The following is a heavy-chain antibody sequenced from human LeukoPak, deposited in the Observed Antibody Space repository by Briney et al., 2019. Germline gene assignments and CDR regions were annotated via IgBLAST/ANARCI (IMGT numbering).Heavy chain of an antibody. V-gene: IGHV1-2*02. CDR1: GYTFTGYY. CDR2: INPNSGGT. J-gene: IGHJ4*02. D-gene: IGHD3-22*01. CDR3: ARALLHRLSTAQHESPQDY. Sequence: GASVKVSCKASGYTFTGYYMHWVRQAPGQGLEWMGWINPNSGGTNYAQKFQGRVTMTRDTSISTAYMELSRLRSDDTAVYYCARALLHRLSTAQHESPQDYWGQGTLVTVSS.